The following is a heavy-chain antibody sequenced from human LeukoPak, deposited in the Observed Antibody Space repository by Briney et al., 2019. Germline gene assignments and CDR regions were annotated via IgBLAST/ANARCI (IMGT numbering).Heavy chain of an antibody. CDR2: IYYSGYT. CDR1: GGSISSSSYY. D-gene: IGHD3-10*01. J-gene: IGHJ4*02. Sequence: PSETLSLTCTVSGGSISSSSYYWGWIRQPPGKGLEWIGSIYYSGYTYYNPSLESRVTISVDTSKNQFSLKLSSVTAADTAIYYCAKHYMGSSYNRGLDYWGQGTLVTVSS. V-gene: IGHV4-39*01. CDR3: AKHYMGSSYNRGLDY.